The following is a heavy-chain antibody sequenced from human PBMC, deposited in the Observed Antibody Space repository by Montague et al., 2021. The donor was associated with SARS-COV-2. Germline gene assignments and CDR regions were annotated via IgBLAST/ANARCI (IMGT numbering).Heavy chain of an antibody. J-gene: IGHJ3*02. CDR1: GFSLSTSGMC. Sequence: PALVKPTQTLTLTCTFSGFSLSTSGMCVSWIRQPPGKALEWLARIYWDDDKYYSPSLKTRLTISKDTSKNQVVLTMTNMDPVDTATYYCARGYYDILTGYLDAFDIWGQGTMVTVSS. V-gene: IGHV2-70*11. CDR3: ARGYYDILTGYLDAFDI. D-gene: IGHD3-9*01. CDR2: IYWDDDK.